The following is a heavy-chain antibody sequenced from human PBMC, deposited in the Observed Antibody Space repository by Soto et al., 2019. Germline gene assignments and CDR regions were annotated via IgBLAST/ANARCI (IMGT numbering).Heavy chain of an antibody. CDR1: GGSISSRGYY. D-gene: IGHD3-10*01. CDR2: IYFSGST. J-gene: IGHJ6*02. CDR3: ARDLGGTSYSSGSYNGLDV. V-gene: IGHV4-31*03. Sequence: TSETLSLTCTVSGGSISSRGYYWGWILQDPGKGLEWIGYIYFSGSTYYNPSLRSRVTMSVDTSKNQFSLKLKSVTAADTAVYYCARDLGGTSYSSGSYNGLDVWGQGTTVTVSS.